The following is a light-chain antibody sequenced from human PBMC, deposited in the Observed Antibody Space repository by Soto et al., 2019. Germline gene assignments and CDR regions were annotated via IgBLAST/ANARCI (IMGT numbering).Light chain of an antibody. CDR2: DVS. V-gene: IGLV2-14*01. J-gene: IGLJ1*01. Sequence: QSVLTQPASVSGSPGQSITISCTGTSSDVGGYNYVSWYQQHPGKAPKLMIYDVSNRPSGVSNRFSGSKSGNTASLTISGLQAEDEADYYCSSYTSSSTISNVVFVTGTKVTVL. CDR3: SSYTSSSTISNVV. CDR1: SSDVGGYNY.